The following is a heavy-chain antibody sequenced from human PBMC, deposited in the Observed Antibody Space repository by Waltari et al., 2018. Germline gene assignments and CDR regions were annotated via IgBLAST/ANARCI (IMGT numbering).Heavy chain of an antibody. CDR2: MSWNSGSI. V-gene: IGHV3-9*01. Sequence: EVQLVESGGGLVQPGRSLSIFGAAPGFDFYVSALHWVRPPPGKGLEWVSGMSWNSGSIGYADSVKGRFTISRDNAKNSLYLQMNSLRAEDTALYYCAKDIAVQGDYYYYGMDVWGQGTTVTVSS. CDR3: AKDIAVQGDYYYYGMDV. J-gene: IGHJ6*02. CDR1: GFDFYVSA. D-gene: IGHD1-26*01.